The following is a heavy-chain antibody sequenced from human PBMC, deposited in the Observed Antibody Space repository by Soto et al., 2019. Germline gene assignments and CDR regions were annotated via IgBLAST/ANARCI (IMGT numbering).Heavy chain of an antibody. V-gene: IGHV3-13*04. CDR2: LAAAGDT. CDR3: VRTRGNRIAAAGAYWIDS. J-gene: IGHJ5*01. CDR1: RFTLSGYE. Sequence: EVQLVESGGGLVQPGGSLRLSCAASRFTLSGYEMHWVRQLTGKRLEWVSSLAAAGDTFYSGSVKGRFSISREDATKSLFLQLDSLRAEDTAVYDCVRTRGNRIAAAGAYWIDSWGQGTLVTVSS. D-gene: IGHD6-13*01.